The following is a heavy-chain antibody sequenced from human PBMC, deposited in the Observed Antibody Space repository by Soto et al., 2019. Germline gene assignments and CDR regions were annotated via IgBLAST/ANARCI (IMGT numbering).Heavy chain of an antibody. V-gene: IGHV4-38-2*01. J-gene: IGHJ4*02. D-gene: IGHD2-8*01. CDR2: IYHSAST. Sequence: SETLSLTCAVSGYPISSGYYCAWIRQPPGKGPEWIGTIYHSASTHYNPSLNRRVTISLDTSKNQFSLKLSSVTAADTAVYYCARGSPVYAYFEYWGQGTLVTVSS. CDR3: ARGSPVYAYFEY. CDR1: GYPISSGYY.